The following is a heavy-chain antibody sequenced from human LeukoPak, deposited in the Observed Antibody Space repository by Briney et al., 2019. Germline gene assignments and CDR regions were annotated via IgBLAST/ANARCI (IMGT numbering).Heavy chain of an antibody. CDR2: INYSGRT. CDR3: ARVYCTGGACIGFDP. CDR1: GESISSSSSSNNY. J-gene: IGHJ5*01. D-gene: IGHD2-8*02. V-gene: IGHV4-39*01. Sequence: PSETLSPTCTVSGESISSSSSSNNYWGWFRQPPGEGLDWIGSINYSGRTFYNPSLKSRVTISVDTPKNQFSLKLNSVIAADTAIYYCARVYCTGGACIGFDPWGQGTLVIVSS.